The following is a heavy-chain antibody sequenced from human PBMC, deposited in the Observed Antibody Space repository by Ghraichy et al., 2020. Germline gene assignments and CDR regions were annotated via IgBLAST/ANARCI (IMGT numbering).Heavy chain of an antibody. Sequence: GGSLRLSCSASGFTFNTYALHWVRQAPGKGLEWLNVISFNGRNKYYADSVKGRFTISRDNSQNTLFLQMNSLRADDTALYYCAREEGGTYCGTDCYALDHYYAMDAWGPGTTVTVSS. J-gene: IGHJ6*02. D-gene: IGHD2-21*01. CDR2: ISFNGRNK. CDR3: AREEGGTYCGTDCYALDHYYAMDA. CDR1: GFTFNTYA. V-gene: IGHV3-30*04.